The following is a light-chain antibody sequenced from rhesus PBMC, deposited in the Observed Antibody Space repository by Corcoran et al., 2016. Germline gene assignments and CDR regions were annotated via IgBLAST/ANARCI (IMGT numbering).Light chain of an antibody. CDR2: YGF. CDR3: MQALQTPLT. V-gene: IGKV2-60*01. J-gene: IGKJ4*01. Sequence: DIVMTQTPLSLPVTLGEPASISCRSSQSLLSSNGYNYLNWYLQKPGQSPQLLIYYGFNRASGVPDRFSGGGSGTALTLKISRVEAEDVGVYYCMQALQTPLTFGGGTKVEIK. CDR1: QSLLSSNGYNY.